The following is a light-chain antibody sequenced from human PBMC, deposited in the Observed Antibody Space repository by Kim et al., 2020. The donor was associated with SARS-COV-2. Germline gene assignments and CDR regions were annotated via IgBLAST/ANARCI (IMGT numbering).Light chain of an antibody. CDR2: SDY. J-gene: IGLJ1*01. CDR1: SSNIGSNT. Sequence: QRVTISGSGSSSNIGSNTVNWYQQLPGTAPKLLIHSDYQRPSGVPDRFSGSKSGTSASLGISGLQSEDEADYYCASWDESLSGGVFGTGTKVTVL. CDR3: ASWDESLSGGV. V-gene: IGLV1-44*01.